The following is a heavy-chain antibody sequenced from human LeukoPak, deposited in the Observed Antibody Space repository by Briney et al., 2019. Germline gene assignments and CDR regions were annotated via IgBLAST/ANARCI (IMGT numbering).Heavy chain of an antibody. CDR1: GGSISRSSYY. V-gene: IGHV4-39*07. J-gene: IGHJ4*02. CDR3: ARGSGGPFDY. CDR2: IYYSGST. D-gene: IGHD2-8*02. Sequence: PSETLSLTCTVSGGSISRSSYYWGWIRQPPGKGLEWIGSIYYSGSTYYIPSLKSRVTISVDTSKNQFSLKLSSVTAADTAVYYCARGSGGPFDYWGQGTLVTGPS.